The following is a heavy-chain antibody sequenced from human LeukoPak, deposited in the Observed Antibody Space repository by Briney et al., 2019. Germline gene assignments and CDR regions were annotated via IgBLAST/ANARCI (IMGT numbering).Heavy chain of an antibody. CDR2: NYYNAST. D-gene: IGHD2-15*01. J-gene: IGHJ6*02. Sequence: SEALSLTCTVSGGSMSTYYWSWIRQPPGKGLGWIGYNYYNASTNYNPSLKSRVTISADTSKNQFSLKLNSVTAADTAVYCCAGGIRYCRGGSGYGGMDVGGQGTTVTVSS. V-gene: IGHV4-59*08. CDR3: AGGIRYCRGGSGYGGMDV. CDR1: GGSMSTYY.